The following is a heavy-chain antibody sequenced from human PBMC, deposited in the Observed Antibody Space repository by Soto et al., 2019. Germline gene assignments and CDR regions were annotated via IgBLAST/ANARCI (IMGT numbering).Heavy chain of an antibody. J-gene: IGHJ6*02. D-gene: IGHD2-15*01. CDR2: INHSGST. CDR3: ARGRPPDSRPGMDV. CDR1: DGSFSGYY. V-gene: IGHV4-34*01. Sequence: ILSLTCAVYDGSFSGYYWSCDRQPPGKGREGIGEINHSGSTNYNPALKSRVTISVDTSKNQFSLKLSSVSAADTAVYYCARGRPPDSRPGMDVWGQRTPVTVSS.